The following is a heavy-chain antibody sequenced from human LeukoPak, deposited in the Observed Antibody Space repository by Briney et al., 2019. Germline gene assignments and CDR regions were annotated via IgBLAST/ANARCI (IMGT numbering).Heavy chain of an antibody. V-gene: IGHV1-18*01. D-gene: IGHD3-22*01. J-gene: IGHJ6*02. CDR2: ISAYNGNT. CDR1: GYTLTSYG. Sequence: ASVKVSCKASGYTLTSYGISWVRQAPGQGLEWMGWISAYNGNTNYAQKLQGRVTMTTDTSTSTAYMELRSLRSDDTAVYYCARDTPYDSSGYYYATYGYYYYGMDVWGQGTTVTVSS. CDR3: ARDTPYDSSGYYYATYGYYYYGMDV.